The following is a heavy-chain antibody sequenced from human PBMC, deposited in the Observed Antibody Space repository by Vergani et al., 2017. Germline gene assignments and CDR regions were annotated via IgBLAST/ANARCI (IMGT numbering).Heavy chain of an antibody. Sequence: EVQLLESGGGLVQPGGSLRLSCAASGLTFSSYAMSWVRQAPGKGLEWVSAISGRGGSTYYADSVKGRFTISRDNSKNTLYLQMNSLRAEDTAVYYCAKDLRTGGVGATGDDAFDIWGQGTMVTVSS. CDR2: ISGRGGST. CDR3: AKDLRTGGVGATGDDAFDI. J-gene: IGHJ3*02. CDR1: GLTFSSYA. V-gene: IGHV3-23*01. D-gene: IGHD1-26*01.